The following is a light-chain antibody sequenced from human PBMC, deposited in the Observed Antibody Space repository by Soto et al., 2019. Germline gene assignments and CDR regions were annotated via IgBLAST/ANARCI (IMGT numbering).Light chain of an antibody. CDR1: TNDIGGFNA. J-gene: IGLJ2*01. V-gene: IGLV2-14*01. CDR3: FSYTRSSTWI. Sequence: ALTQPASVSGSPGQSITISCTGTTNDIGGFNAVSWYRRHSGTAPRLLIYEVTNRPSGVSDRFSGSKSGITASLTISGLQADDEADYFCFSYTRSSTWIFGGGTKVTVL. CDR2: EVT.